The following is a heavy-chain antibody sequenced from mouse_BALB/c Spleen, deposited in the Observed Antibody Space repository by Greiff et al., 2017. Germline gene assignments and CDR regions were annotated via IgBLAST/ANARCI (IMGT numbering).Heavy chain of an antibody. Sequence: QVQLKESGPELVKPGASVRISCKASGYTFTSYYIHWVKQRPGQGLEWIGWIYPGNVNTKYNEKFKGKATLTADKSSSTAYMQLSSLTSEDSAVYFCARSYYYGSSSWYFDVWGAGTTVTVSS. CDR3: ARSYYYGSSSWYFDV. D-gene: IGHD1-1*01. J-gene: IGHJ1*01. CDR2: IYPGNVNT. V-gene: IGHV1S56*01. CDR1: GYTFTSYY.